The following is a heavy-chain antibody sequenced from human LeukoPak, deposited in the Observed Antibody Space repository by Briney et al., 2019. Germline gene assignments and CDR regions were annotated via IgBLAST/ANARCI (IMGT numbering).Heavy chain of an antibody. CDR2: IYSGGST. CDR3: ARDSYDSEDY. D-gene: IGHD3-3*01. V-gene: IGHV3-66*01. J-gene: IGHJ4*02. Sequence: MSXVXXAPGKGLEWVSVIYSGGSTYYADSVKGRFTISRDNSKNTLYLQMNSLRAEDTAVYYCARDSYDSEDYWGQGTLVTVSS.